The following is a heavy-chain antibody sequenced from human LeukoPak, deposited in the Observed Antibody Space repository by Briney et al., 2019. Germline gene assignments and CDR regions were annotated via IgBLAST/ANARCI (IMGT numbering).Heavy chain of an antibody. Sequence: GGSLRLSCAASGFTFSSYSMNWVRQAPGKGLEWVSSISSSSSYIYYADSVKGRFTISRDNSKNTLYLQMNSLRAEDTAVYYCAKWGYDLAMNWGQGTLVTVSS. CDR3: AKWGYDLAMN. CDR2: ISSSSSYI. J-gene: IGHJ4*02. CDR1: GFTFSSYS. D-gene: IGHD3-3*01. V-gene: IGHV3-21*01.